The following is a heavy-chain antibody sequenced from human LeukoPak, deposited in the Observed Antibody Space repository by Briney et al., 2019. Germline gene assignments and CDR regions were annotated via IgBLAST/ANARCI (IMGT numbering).Heavy chain of an antibody. J-gene: IGHJ4*02. CDR2: ISSDGGNK. CDR3: VKDLRGTWSWDH. V-gene: IGHV3-30*10. Sequence: GGSLRLSCAASGFTFSNFYMHWVRQAPGKGLEWVAVISSDGGNKYSTDSVKGRFTISRDNSKNTVDLQMNSLRSEDTAVYYCVKDLRGTWSWDHWGQGTLVIVSS. D-gene: IGHD5/OR15-5a*01. CDR1: GFTFSNFY.